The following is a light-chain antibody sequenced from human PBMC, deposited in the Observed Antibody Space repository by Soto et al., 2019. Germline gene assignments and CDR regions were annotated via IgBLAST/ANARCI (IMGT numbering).Light chain of an antibody. CDR3: CSFAPGSPVDV. CDR2: EVS. Sequence: QSALTQPASVSGSPGQSITLSCTGTTSDVGSYNLVSWYQQHPGKAPKLMIYEVSKRPSGVSDRFSGSKSGSTASLTLSGLQAEDEADYYCCSFAPGSPVDVFGTGTKLTVL. J-gene: IGLJ1*01. CDR1: TSDVGSYNL. V-gene: IGLV2-23*02.